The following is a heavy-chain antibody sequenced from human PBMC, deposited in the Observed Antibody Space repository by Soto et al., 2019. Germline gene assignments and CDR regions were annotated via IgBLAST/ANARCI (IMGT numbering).Heavy chain of an antibody. D-gene: IGHD1-1*01. CDR1: GYTLTTYG. CDR2: ISAYNDHT. J-gene: IGHJ4*02. V-gene: IGHV1-18*01. CDR3: XRGTYFDY. Sequence: QVQLVQSGAEVKKPGASVKVSCKAAGYTLTTYGVSWVRQAPGQGLEWVGWISAYNDHTNYAQKFQGRVTMTTDTXXXXXXXXXXXXXSDDTXXXXXXRGTYFDYWGQGTLVTVSS.